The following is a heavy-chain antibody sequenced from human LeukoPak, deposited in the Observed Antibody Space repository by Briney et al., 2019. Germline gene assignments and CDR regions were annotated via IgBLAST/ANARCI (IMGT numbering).Heavy chain of an antibody. Sequence: PGGSLRLSCAASGFTFSDYYMSWIRQAPGKGLEWVSYIGRSGTTIHYANSVKGRFTSSWDNAKKSLYLQMNSLRAEDTAVYYCAELGITMIGGVWGKGTTVTISS. V-gene: IGHV3-11*04. CDR1: GFTFSDYY. D-gene: IGHD3-10*02. J-gene: IGHJ6*04. CDR2: IGRSGTTI. CDR3: AELGITMIGGV.